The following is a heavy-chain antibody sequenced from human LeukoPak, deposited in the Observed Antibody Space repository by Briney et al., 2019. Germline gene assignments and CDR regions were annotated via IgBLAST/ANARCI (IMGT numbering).Heavy chain of an antibody. CDR3: ARDLDYSTGFDY. D-gene: IGHD4-11*01. CDR1: GFTFSSSTFGGYT. Sequence: PGGSLRLSCATSGFTFSSSTFGGYTMNWVRQAPGKGLDWVSSISSTGTYIYYTDSVKGRFNISRDIANRLLYLQMNSLRADDTAVYYCARDLDYSTGFDYWGQGTLVTVSS. J-gene: IGHJ4*02. V-gene: IGHV3-21*01. CDR2: ISSTGTYI.